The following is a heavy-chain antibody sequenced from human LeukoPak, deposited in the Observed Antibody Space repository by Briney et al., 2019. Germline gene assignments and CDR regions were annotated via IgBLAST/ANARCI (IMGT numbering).Heavy chain of an antibody. CDR2: IYYSGST. V-gene: IGHV4-39*01. J-gene: IGHJ2*01. CDR1: GGSISSSSYY. CDR3: ARHGYWYFDL. Sequence: SETLSLTCTVSGGSISSSSYYWGWIRQPPGKGLEWIGSIYYSGSTYYNPSLKSRVTTSVDTSKNQFSLKLSSVTAADTAVYYCARHGYWYFDLWGRGTLVTVSS.